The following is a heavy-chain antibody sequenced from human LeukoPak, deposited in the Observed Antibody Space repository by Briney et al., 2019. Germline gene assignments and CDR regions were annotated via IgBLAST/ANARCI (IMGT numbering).Heavy chain of an antibody. CDR2: LYHGDRT. CDR3: TRDRDDSSVLHYFDY. V-gene: IGHV3-66*02. D-gene: IGHD3-22*01. J-gene: IGHJ4*02. Sequence: PGGSLRLSCAASGFTVNTHFMSWVRQAPGKGLEWVSVLYHGDRTYYADSVKGRFTISRDSSKNTVYLQMQNLRAEDTAVYYRTRDRDDSSVLHYFDYWGQGALVTVSS. CDR1: GFTVNTHF.